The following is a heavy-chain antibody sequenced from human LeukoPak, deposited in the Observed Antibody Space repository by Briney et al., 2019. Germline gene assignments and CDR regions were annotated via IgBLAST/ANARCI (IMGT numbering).Heavy chain of an antibody. CDR3: ARDAGYCSSTSCSDNFDY. J-gene: IGHJ4*02. D-gene: IGHD2-2*01. V-gene: IGHV1-69*13. CDR2: IIPIFGTA. CDR1: GGTFSSYA. Sequence: ASVKVSCKASGGTFSSYAISWVRQAPGRGLEWMGGIIPIFGTANYAQKFQGRVTITADESTSTAYMELSSLRSEDTAVYYCARDAGYCSSTSCSDNFDYWGQGTLVTVSS.